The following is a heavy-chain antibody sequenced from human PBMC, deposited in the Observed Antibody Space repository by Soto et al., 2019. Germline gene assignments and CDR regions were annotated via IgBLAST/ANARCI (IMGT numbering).Heavy chain of an antibody. V-gene: IGHV3-72*01. J-gene: IGHJ6*02. CDR3: AMLGGWSGGSSGMDV. CDR2: LRRKANSYTT. D-gene: IGHD6-19*01. Sequence: EVQLVESGGGLVQPGGSLRLSCAASGLIFSDYHMDWVRQAPGKGLEWVGRLRRKANSYTTEYAASVKGRFTISRDDSKNSLYLQMNSLKSEDTAVYYCAMLGGWSGGSSGMDVWGQGTTVTFPS. CDR1: GLIFSDYH.